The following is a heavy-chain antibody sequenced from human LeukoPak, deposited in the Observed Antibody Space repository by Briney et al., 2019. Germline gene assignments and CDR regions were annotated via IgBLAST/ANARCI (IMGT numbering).Heavy chain of an antibody. CDR3: ARLIYCSSTSCTKRGAFDI. J-gene: IGHJ3*02. Sequence: GGSLRLSCAASGFTFSSYSVNWVRQAPGKGLEWVSSISSSSSYIYYADSVKGRFTISRDNAKNSLYLQMNSLRAEDTAVYYCARLIYCSSTSCTKRGAFDIWGQGTMVTVSS. D-gene: IGHD2-2*01. V-gene: IGHV3-21*01. CDR1: GFTFSSYS. CDR2: ISSSSSYI.